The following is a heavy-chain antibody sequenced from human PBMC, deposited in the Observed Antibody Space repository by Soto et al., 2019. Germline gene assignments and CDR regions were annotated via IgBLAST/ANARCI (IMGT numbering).Heavy chain of an antibody. D-gene: IGHD3-22*01. CDR3: ERRIYYYDSSGYLLLQLEP. J-gene: IGHJ5*02. CDR2: IYHSGST. CDR1: VFSIISINC. V-gene: IGHV4-4*02. Sequence: SDTLSLTCSFSVFSIISINCCSCVRHPPGKWLEWIGEIYHSGSTNYNPSLKSRVTISVDKSKNQFSLKLSSVTAADTAVYYCERRIYYYDSSGYLLLQLEPWGQGTLVTVSS.